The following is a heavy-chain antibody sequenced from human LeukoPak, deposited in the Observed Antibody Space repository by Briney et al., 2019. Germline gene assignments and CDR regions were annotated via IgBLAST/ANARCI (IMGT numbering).Heavy chain of an antibody. CDR1: GFTFSSYS. CDR3: ARQETSTYNGAFDI. Sequence: KPGGSLRLSCAASGFTFSSYSMNWVRQAPGKGLEWVSSISSSSSYIYYADSMKGRFTISRDNAKNSLYLQMSSLRADDTAVYHCARQETSTYNGAFDIWGQGTMATVSS. CDR2: ISSSSSYI. D-gene: IGHD1-1*01. V-gene: IGHV3-21*01. J-gene: IGHJ3*02.